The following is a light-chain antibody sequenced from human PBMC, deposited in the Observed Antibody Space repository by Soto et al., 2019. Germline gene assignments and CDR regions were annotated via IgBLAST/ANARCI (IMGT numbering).Light chain of an antibody. CDR2: GTS. J-gene: IGKJ1*01. V-gene: IGKV3-11*01. Sequence: EVLFTQAPGTTYSSPGERATLSCSASQPVGRSYLAWYQQNTGQAQRFLIFGTSTRATGIPAGFSGGGSGTEFTLTISSLEPEDFGVYYCQKRSNWTQTFGQGTKVAIK. CDR3: QKRSNWTQT. CDR1: QPVGRSY.